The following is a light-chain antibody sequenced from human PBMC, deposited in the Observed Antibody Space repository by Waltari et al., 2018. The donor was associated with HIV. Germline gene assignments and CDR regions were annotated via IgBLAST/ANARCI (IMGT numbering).Light chain of an antibody. Sequence: QSALTQPASVSGSPGQSITISCTGTSSDVGEYNYVSWYQQHPGKAPKLMIFDVNKRPAGVSNRVSGAKSGNTASLTISGLQAEDEADYYCCSYAGSSTVVFGGGTKLTVL. V-gene: IGLV2-23*02. J-gene: IGLJ2*01. CDR3: CSYAGSSTVV. CDR1: SSDVGEYNY. CDR2: DVN.